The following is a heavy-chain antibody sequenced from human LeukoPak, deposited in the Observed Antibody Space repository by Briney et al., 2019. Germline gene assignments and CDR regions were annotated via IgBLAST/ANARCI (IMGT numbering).Heavy chain of an antibody. Sequence: GXXRLSCAASGFTFSTYSMNWVRQAPGKGLEWVSSISSSSGYIYYADSVKGRFTISRDNAKNSLYLQMNSLRAEDTAVYYCARDLEVAAAPDFWGQGTLVTVSS. J-gene: IGHJ4*02. D-gene: IGHD2-15*01. CDR3: ARDLEVAAAPDF. V-gene: IGHV3-21*01. CDR1: GFTFSTYS. CDR2: ISSSSGYI.